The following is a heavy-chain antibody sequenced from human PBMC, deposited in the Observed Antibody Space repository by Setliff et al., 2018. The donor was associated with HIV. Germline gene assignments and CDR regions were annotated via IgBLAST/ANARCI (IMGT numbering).Heavy chain of an antibody. CDR2: INTGSGIT. D-gene: IGHD3-22*01. Sequence: ASVKVSCKASEYTFTLIHWVRQAPGQRLEWMGWINTGSGITKSSQRFQGRVTITRDTSASTAYMELSSLRSEDTAVYYCARLSTWDPYDIFDIWAKGQWSPSPQ. V-gene: IGHV1-3*04. J-gene: IGHJ3*02. CDR1: EYTFTL. CDR3: ARLSTWDPYDIFDI.